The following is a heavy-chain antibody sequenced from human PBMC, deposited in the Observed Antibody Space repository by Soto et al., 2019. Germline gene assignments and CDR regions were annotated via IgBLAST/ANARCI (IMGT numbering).Heavy chain of an antibody. J-gene: IGHJ4*02. V-gene: IGHV4-61*01. CDR3: AREFRAEYYDSSGDSDY. D-gene: IGHD3-22*01. CDR1: GGSVSSGSYY. CDR2: INYSGST. Sequence: ASETLSLTCTVSGGSVSSGSYYWSWIRQPPGKGLEWIGYINYSGSTNYNPSLNSRVTISLDTSKNQFSLKLSSVTAADTAVYYCAREFRAEYYDSSGDSDYWGQGTLVTVSS.